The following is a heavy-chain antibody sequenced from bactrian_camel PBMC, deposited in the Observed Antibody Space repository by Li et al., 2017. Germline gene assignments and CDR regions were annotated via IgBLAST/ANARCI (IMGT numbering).Heavy chain of an antibody. D-gene: IGHD6*01. CDR1: GITYSSGC. CDR3: AADFACLGTTWHFSPTRVGY. Sequence: HVQLVESGGGSVQAGGSLKLACQFSGITYSSGCMGWFRQASGKEREGVARIESAGSSTSYADSVKGRFTISRDSTTNTLYLDMNSLKPEDTAIYYCAADFACLGTTWHFSPTRVGYWGQGTQVTVS. J-gene: IGHJ6*01. CDR2: IESAGSST. V-gene: IGHV3S26*01.